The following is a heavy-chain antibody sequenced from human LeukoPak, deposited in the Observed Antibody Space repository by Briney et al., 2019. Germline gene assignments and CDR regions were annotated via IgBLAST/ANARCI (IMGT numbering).Heavy chain of an antibody. CDR2: IRPDGDRT. J-gene: IGHJ4*02. V-gene: IGHV3-23*01. D-gene: IGHD6-19*01. Sequence: GGSLRLSCAASGFTFSTYAITGVRQGPGKGLEWVSAIRPDGDRTYYANSVRGRFTISRDNSKDTVYLQINGLRVEDTAVYYCAREQSGTRGWYTVDYWGQGTLVTVSS. CDR3: AREQSGTRGWYTVDY. CDR1: GFTFSTYA.